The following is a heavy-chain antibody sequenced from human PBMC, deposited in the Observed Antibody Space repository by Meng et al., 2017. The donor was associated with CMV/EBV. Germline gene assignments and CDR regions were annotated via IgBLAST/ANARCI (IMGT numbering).Heavy chain of an antibody. Sequence: FTRYGITWVRQAPGQGLEWMGWISADNGETNFAQKFQGRVAMTTDTSTSTAYMELRSLTSDDTAVYYCARDKDSGTYLARLIWLDPWGQGTLVTVSS. J-gene: IGHJ5*02. D-gene: IGHD1-26*01. CDR1: FTRYG. CDR3: ARDKDSGTYLARLIWLDP. CDR2: ISADNGET. V-gene: IGHV1-18*01.